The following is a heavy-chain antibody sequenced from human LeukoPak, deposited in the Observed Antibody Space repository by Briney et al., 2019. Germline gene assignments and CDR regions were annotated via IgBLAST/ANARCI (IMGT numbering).Heavy chain of an antibody. CDR2: IKQDGSEK. J-gene: IGHJ4*02. CDR1: GFTFSSYW. D-gene: IGHD3-9*01. Sequence: GGSLRLSCAASGFTFSSYWMSWVRQAPGKGLEWVANIKQDGSEKYYVDSVKGRFTISRDNAKNSLYLQMNSLRAEDTAVYYCARDFDISSPGIPHYFDYWGQGTLVTVSS. CDR3: ARDFDISSPGIPHYFDY. V-gene: IGHV3-7*01.